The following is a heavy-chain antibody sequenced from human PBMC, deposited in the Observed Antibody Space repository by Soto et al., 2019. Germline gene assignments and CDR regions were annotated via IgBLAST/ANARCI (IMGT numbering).Heavy chain of an antibody. V-gene: IGHV3-23*01. CDR1: GFTFSSYA. J-gene: IGHJ3*02. CDR3: AKDVGVVAATKSAFHI. Sequence: PGGSLRLSCAASGFTFSSYAMSWVRQAPGKGLEWVSAISGSGGSTYYADSVKGRFTISRDNSKNTLYLQMNSLRAEDTAVYYCAKDVGVVAATKSAFHIWGQGTMVTVSS. CDR2: ISGSGGST. D-gene: IGHD2-15*01.